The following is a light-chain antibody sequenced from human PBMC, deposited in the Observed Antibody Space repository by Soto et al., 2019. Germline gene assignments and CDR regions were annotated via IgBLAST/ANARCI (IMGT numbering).Light chain of an antibody. J-gene: IGKJ4*01. V-gene: IGKV3-15*01. CDR1: QSVSSN. CDR2: DVT. Sequence: EIVMTQSPGTLSMSPGERATLSCRVSQSVSSNLAWYQQKPGQAPRRLIYDVTTRATGIPARFSGSGSGTEFTLTISSLQSEDFAVYYCQQYNTWPLTFGGGTKVEIK. CDR3: QQYNTWPLT.